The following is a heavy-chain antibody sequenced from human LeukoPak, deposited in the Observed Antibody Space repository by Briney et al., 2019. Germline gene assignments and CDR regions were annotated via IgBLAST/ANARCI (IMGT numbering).Heavy chain of an antibody. CDR3: ARGGSGWVRCCLDL. Sequence: SETLSLTCTVSGGSISSYYWSWIRQPPGKGLEWIGNIDYTGNTNYSPSLKSRVTMSVDTSKNQFSLKLNSLSAADTAVYYCARGGSGWVRCCLDLWGRGSLVTVSA. V-gene: IGHV4-59*01. D-gene: IGHD6-19*01. J-gene: IGHJ2*01. CDR2: IDYTGNT. CDR1: GGSISSYY.